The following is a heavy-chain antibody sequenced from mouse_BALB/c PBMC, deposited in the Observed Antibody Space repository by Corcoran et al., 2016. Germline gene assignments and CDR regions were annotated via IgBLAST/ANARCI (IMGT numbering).Heavy chain of an antibody. CDR3: ARPPSLTTATSWFAY. J-gene: IGHJ3*01. V-gene: IGHV1S136*01. CDR2: IHPYNDGT. D-gene: IGHD1-2*01. CDR1: GYTFTSYV. Sequence: EVQLQQSGPELVKPGASVKMSCKASGYTFTSYVMHWVKQRPGQGLEWIGYIHPYNDGTKYNEKFKGKDTLTSDKYSSTAYMELSSLTSEDSAVYYCARPPSLTTATSWFAYWGQGTLVTVSA.